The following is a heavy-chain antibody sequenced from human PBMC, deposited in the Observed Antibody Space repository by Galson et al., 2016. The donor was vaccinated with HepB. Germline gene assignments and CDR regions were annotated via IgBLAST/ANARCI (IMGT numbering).Heavy chain of an antibody. CDR2: IYPGESDS. D-gene: IGHD6-19*01. V-gene: IGHV5-51*01. CDR3: ARNGDAVADYRYHFDI. J-gene: IGHJ4*02. Sequence: QSGAEVKKPGESLRISCKGSGYSFSNHWIGWVRQMPGKGLEWVGIIYPGESDSRYSPSFQGHVTISADKSISTAYLQWTSLVASDTAIYYCARNGDAVADYRYHFDIWGQGTLVTVSS. CDR1: GYSFSNHW.